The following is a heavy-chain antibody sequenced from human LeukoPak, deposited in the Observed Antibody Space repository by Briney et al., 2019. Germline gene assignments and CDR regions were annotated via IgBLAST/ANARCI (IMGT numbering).Heavy chain of an antibody. V-gene: IGHV3-30*18. J-gene: IGHJ6*02. CDR1: GFTFSSYG. Sequence: PGGSLRLSCAASGFTFSSYGMHWVRQAPGKGLEWVAVISYDGSNKYYADSVKGRFTISRDNSKNTLYLQMNSLRAEDTAVYYCAKLVADSSSWYFLDYYYGMDVWGQGTTVTVSS. CDR3: AKLVADSSSWYFLDYYYGMDV. CDR2: ISYDGSNK. D-gene: IGHD6-13*01.